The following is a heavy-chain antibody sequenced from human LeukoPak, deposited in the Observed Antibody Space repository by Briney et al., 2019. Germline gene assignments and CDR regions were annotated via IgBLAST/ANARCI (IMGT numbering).Heavy chain of an antibody. CDR1: GGSISSYY. J-gene: IGHJ4*02. Sequence: SETLSLTCTVSGGSISSYYWSWIRQPPGKGLEWIGYIYDTGSTNYNPSLKSRVTISVDTSKNQFSLRLSSVTAADAAVYYCARAGSGRLVFSLWGQGTLVTLSS. CDR3: ARAGSGRLVFSL. CDR2: IYDTGST. V-gene: IGHV4-59*01. D-gene: IGHD2-21*02.